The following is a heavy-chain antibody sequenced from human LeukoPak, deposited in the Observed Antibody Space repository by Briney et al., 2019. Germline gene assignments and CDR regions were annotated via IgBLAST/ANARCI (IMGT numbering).Heavy chain of an antibody. Sequence: GGSLRLSCAASGFTVSSNYMSWVRQAPGKGLVWVARIVGDASKTTYADSVKGRFTISRDNAKNTVYLQMNSLRAEDTAVYYCATDKAYGYDSWGQGTLVTVSS. V-gene: IGHV3-74*01. CDR2: IVGDASKT. J-gene: IGHJ5*01. D-gene: IGHD2-8*01. CDR3: ATDKAYGYDS. CDR1: GFTVSSNY.